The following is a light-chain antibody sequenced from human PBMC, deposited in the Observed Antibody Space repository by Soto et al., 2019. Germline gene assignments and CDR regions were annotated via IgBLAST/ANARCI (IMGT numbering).Light chain of an antibody. Sequence: EIVLTQSPGTLSLSPGERATLSCRASENVATSYLGWYQQKPGQAPRLLISGTSKRATGIPDRFSGAGSGTDFILTISRLEPEDSAIYFCQEYGRSPYTFGLGTKLEIK. CDR3: QEYGRSPYT. J-gene: IGKJ2*01. CDR1: ENVATSY. V-gene: IGKV3-20*01. CDR2: GTS.